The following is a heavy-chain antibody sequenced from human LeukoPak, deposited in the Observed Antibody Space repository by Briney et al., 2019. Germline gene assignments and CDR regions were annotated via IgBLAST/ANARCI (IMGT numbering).Heavy chain of an antibody. Sequence: EASVKVSCKASGYTFTSYAMHWVRQAPGQRLEWMGWSNAGNGNTKYSQKFQGRVTITRDTSASTAYMELSSLRSEDTAVYYCARGGGSGSYFGYFDYWGQGTLVTVSS. J-gene: IGHJ4*02. D-gene: IGHD1-26*01. CDR1: GYTFTSYA. CDR2: SNAGNGNT. V-gene: IGHV1-3*01. CDR3: ARGGGSGSYFGYFDY.